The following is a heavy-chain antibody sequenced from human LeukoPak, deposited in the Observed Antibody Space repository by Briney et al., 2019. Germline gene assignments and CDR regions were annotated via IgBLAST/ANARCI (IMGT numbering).Heavy chain of an antibody. Sequence: SSETLSLTCTVSGGSISSYYWSWIRQPPGKGLEWIAYISDIGSINYSPSLKSRVTMSVDTSKNQFSLKLSSVTAADTAVYYCARDHLYSSSWYDAFDIWGQGTMVTVSS. CDR3: ARDHLYSSSWYDAFDI. CDR1: GGSISSYY. CDR2: ISDIGSI. J-gene: IGHJ3*02. D-gene: IGHD6-13*01. V-gene: IGHV4-59*12.